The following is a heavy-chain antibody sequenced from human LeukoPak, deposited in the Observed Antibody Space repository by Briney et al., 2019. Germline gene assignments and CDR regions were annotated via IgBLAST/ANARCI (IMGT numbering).Heavy chain of an antibody. CDR3: ARGDYSNDPPRAYYFDY. CDR1: GGSFSGYY. V-gene: IGHV4-34*01. Sequence: SETLCLTCAVYGGSFSGYYWSWIRQPPGKGLEWIVEINHSGSTNYNPSLKSRVTISVDTSKNQFSLKLSSVTAADTAVYYCARGDYSNDPPRAYYFDYWGQGTLVTVSS. CDR2: INHSGST. J-gene: IGHJ4*02. D-gene: IGHD4-11*01.